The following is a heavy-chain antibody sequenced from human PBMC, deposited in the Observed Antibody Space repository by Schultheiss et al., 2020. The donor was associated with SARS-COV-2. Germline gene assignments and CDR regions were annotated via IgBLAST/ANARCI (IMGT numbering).Heavy chain of an antibody. Sequence: SETLSLTCTVSGGSISSYYWSWIRQPPGKGLEWIGYIYYSGTTNYNPSLKSRVTMSVDTSKNQFSLKLSSVTAADTAVYYCARGQGSSWYDWGQGTLVTVSS. CDR1: GGSISSYY. CDR3: ARGQGSSWYD. V-gene: IGHV4-59*12. CDR2: IYYSGTT. J-gene: IGHJ4*02. D-gene: IGHD6-13*01.